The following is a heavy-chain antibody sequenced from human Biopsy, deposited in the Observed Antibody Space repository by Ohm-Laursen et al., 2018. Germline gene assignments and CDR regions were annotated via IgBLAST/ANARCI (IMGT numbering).Heavy chain of an antibody. CDR3: ARVPLPGIGAAYQGRFLYGMDV. V-gene: IGHV4-34*01. CDR1: GGSFNGYF. D-gene: IGHD6-13*01. CDR2: ITQSGST. Sequence: SQTLSLTCAVYGGSFNGYFWSWIRQPPGKGLEWIGDITQSGSTNYSPSLKSRFPISVDTTKKQFSLSLRSVTAADTAVYYCARVPLPGIGAAYQGRFLYGMDVWGQGTTVSVSS. J-gene: IGHJ6*02.